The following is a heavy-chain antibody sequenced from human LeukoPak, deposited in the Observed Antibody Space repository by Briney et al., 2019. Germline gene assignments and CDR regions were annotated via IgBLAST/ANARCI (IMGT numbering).Heavy chain of an antibody. J-gene: IGHJ6*03. Sequence: ASVKVSCKASGYTFTSYYMHWVRQAPGQGLEWMGLINPTGGSTGYAQKFQGRVTMTRDMSTSTVYMELSSLRSEDTAVYYCARDRSAYCGGDCYSRWDPLYYYMDVWGKGTTVTVSS. D-gene: IGHD2-21*02. CDR2: INPTGGST. CDR3: ARDRSAYCGGDCYSRWDPLYYYMDV. V-gene: IGHV1-46*01. CDR1: GYTFTSYY.